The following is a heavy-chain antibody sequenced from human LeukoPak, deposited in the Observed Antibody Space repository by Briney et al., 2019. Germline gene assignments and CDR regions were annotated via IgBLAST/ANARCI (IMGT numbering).Heavy chain of an antibody. J-gene: IGHJ6*03. CDR3: AKGSDSSSWYYYYYMDV. Sequence: GGSLRLSCAASGFTFSSYGMSWVRQAPGKGLEWVSAISGSGGSTYYADSVKGRFTISRDNSKNTLYLQMNSLRVEDTAVYYCAKGSDSSSWYYYYYMDVWGKGTTVTISS. D-gene: IGHD6-13*01. CDR2: ISGSGGST. CDR1: GFTFSSYG. V-gene: IGHV3-23*01.